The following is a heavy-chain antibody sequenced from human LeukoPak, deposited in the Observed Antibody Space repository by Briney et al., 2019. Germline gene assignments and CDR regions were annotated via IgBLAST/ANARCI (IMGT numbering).Heavy chain of an antibody. D-gene: IGHD6-19*01. CDR2: ITGSGGTT. J-gene: IGHJ4*02. Sequence: GGSLRLSCAASGFTFSNYAMSWVRPAPGKGLEWVSAITGSGGTTNYADSVKGRFTISRDNSKNTLYLQMNSLRAEDTAVYYCAKRGSGWSFDYWGQGTLVTVSS. CDR3: AKRGSGWSFDY. CDR1: GFTFSNYA. V-gene: IGHV3-23*01.